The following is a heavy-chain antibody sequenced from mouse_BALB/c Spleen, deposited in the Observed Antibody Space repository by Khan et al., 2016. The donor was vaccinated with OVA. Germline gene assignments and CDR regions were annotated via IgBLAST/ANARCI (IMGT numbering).Heavy chain of an antibody. D-gene: IGHD2-14*01. Sequence: QVQLQQSGAELARPGASVKMSCKASGYTFTSYTIHWIKLRPGQGLEWIGYLNPSNGYTNYNQKFKDKATLTADKSSTTAYMDLTSLPSNDPPSYNCVRDGAYHRNDGWFAYWGQGTLVTVSA. V-gene: IGHV1-4*01. CDR3: VRDGAYHRNDGWFAY. CDR2: LNPSNGYT. J-gene: IGHJ3*01. CDR1: GYTFTSYT.